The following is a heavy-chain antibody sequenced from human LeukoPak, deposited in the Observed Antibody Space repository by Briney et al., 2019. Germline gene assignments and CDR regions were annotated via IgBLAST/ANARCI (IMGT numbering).Heavy chain of an antibody. CDR3: AREGASGYSYGSFDY. D-gene: IGHD5-18*01. CDR1: GFTVSNNY. Sequence: GGSLRLSCAASGFTVSNNYMSWVRQAPGKGLEWVSVIYSVGSTYYADSVKGRFIISRDNSKNTLYLQMNSLRAEDTAVYYCAREGASGYSYGSFDYWGQGTLVTVSS. CDR2: IYSVGST. J-gene: IGHJ4*02. V-gene: IGHV3-53*01.